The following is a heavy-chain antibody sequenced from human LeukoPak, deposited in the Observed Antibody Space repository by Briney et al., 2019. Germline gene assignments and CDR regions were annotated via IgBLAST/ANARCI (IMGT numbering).Heavy chain of an antibody. J-gene: IGHJ4*02. Sequence: GGSLRLSCAASGFTFSSYAMSWVRQAPGKGLEWVSAISGSGGSTYYADSVKGRFTISRDNSKNTLYLQMNSLRAEDTAVYYCAKDGSLYSRGSTYFDYWGQGTLVTVSS. V-gene: IGHV3-23*01. CDR2: ISGSGGST. CDR1: GFTFSSYA. D-gene: IGHD6-19*01. CDR3: AKDGSLYSRGSTYFDY.